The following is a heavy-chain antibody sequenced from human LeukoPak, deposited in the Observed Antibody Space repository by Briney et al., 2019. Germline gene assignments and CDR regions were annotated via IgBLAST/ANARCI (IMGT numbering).Heavy chain of an antibody. CDR3: ARDSYHGSGSYQDIGGRFDY. CDR1: GLPLTDFC. CDR2: IISSSSII. Sequence: GGSLTLSCPASGLPLTDFCMDWVRQAPGKGLEWVAYIISSSSIIFYADYVKGQFSISRDNATNSLYLQMNDLREEDTAVYYWARDSYHGSGSYQDIGGRFDYWGQGTLVTVSS. J-gene: IGHJ4*02. D-gene: IGHD3-10*01. V-gene: IGHV3-48*02.